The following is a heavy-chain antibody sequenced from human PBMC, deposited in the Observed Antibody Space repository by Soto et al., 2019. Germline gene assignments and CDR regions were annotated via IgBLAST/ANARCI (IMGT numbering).Heavy chain of an antibody. CDR1: GGSFSVYY. D-gene: IGHD5-18*01. CDR3: ARGRSRGYSPRPVWFDP. V-gene: IGHV4-34*01. CDR2: INHSGST. Sequence: SETLSLTCAVYGGSFSVYYWSWIRQPPGKGLEWIGEINHSGSTNYNPSLKSRVTISVDTSKNQFSLKLSSVTAADTAVYYCARGRSRGYSPRPVWFDPWGQGTLVTVSS. J-gene: IGHJ5*02.